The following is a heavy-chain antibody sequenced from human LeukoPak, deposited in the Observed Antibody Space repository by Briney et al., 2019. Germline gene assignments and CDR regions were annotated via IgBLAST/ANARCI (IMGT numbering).Heavy chain of an antibody. CDR3: ARDSDGGSYP. Sequence: SETLSLTWTVSGDSISSGGYYWSWIRQHPGKGLEWIGYIYYSGSTYYNPSLKSRVTISVDTSKNQFSLKLSSVTAADTAVYYCARDSDGGSYPWGQGTLVTVSS. J-gene: IGHJ5*02. CDR2: IYYSGST. D-gene: IGHD1-26*01. V-gene: IGHV4-31*02. CDR1: GDSISSGGYY.